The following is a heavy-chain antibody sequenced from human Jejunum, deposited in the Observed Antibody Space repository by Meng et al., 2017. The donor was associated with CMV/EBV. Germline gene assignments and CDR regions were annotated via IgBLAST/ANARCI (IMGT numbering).Heavy chain of an antibody. CDR2: IKPNTGSI. CDR1: GYTFGGNY. CDR3: ARDRDGYNTFDY. V-gene: IGHV1-2*02. D-gene: IGHD5-24*01. J-gene: IGHJ4*02. Sequence: QVHQVQSGVEVKKPGASLKVSCKASGYTFGGNYIHWVRQAPGQGLEYMGWIKPNTGSIKYVEKFQGRVTMTRDTSTNTAYMELTRLISDDTAVYYCARDRDGYNTFDYWGQGTLVTVSS.